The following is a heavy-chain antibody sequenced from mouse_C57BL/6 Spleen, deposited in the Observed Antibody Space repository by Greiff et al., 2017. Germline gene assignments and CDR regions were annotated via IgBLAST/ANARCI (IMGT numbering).Heavy chain of an antibody. D-gene: IGHD2-12*01. CDR2: IYPGDGDT. J-gene: IGHJ4*01. Sequence: VQLQQSGAELVKPGASVKISCKASGYAFSSYWLNWVQQRPGKGLEWVGHIYPGDGDTNYNGNFKGKATLTADKSSSTAYMQLSSLTSEDSAVYFCARDYTSGFDYAMDYWGQGTSVTVSS. CDR3: ARDYTSGFDYAMDY. CDR1: GYAFSSYW. V-gene: IGHV1-80*01.